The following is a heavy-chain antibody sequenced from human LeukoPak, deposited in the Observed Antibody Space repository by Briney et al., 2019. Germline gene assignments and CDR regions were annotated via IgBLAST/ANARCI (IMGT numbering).Heavy chain of an antibody. J-gene: IGHJ5*02. CDR2: INHSGYT. CDR3: ARDLGLTISDNWFDP. V-gene: IGHV4-34*01. CDR1: GVSFNDYY. D-gene: IGHD3-9*01. Sequence: SETLSLTCAVSGVSFNDYYWSWVRQTPGKGLEWIGEINHSGYTNDSPSLRSPVTISVDTSKNQFSLELNSVTAADTAVYYCARDLGLTISDNWFDPWGQGTLVTVSS.